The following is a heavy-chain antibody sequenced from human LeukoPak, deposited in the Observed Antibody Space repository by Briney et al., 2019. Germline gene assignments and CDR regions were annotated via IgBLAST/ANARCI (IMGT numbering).Heavy chain of an antibody. J-gene: IGHJ3*02. CDR2: IIPILGIA. CDR1: GGTFSSYA. D-gene: IGHD6-13*01. Sequence: ASVKVSCKASGGTFSSYAISWVRQAPGQGLEWMGRIIPILGIANYAQKFQGRVTITADKSTSTAYMELSSLRSEDTAVYYCARGGSSSWSDAFDSWGQGTMVTVSS. V-gene: IGHV1-69*04. CDR3: ARGGSSSWSDAFDS.